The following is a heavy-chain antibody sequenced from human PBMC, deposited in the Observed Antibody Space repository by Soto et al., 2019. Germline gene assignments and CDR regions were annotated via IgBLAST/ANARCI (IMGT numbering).Heavy chain of an antibody. CDR1: GYTFTSYW. J-gene: IGHJ4*02. CDR2: IYPGDSDT. D-gene: IGHD3-22*01. CDR3: ARLHDSRGYHPPLFDY. V-gene: IGHV5-51*01. Sequence: GESLKISCKGSGYTFTSYWSGWVRQMPGKGLEWMGIIYPGDSDTRYSPSFQGQVTISADKSISTAYLQWSSLKATDTARYYCARLHDSRGYHPPLFDYWGQGTLVTVSS.